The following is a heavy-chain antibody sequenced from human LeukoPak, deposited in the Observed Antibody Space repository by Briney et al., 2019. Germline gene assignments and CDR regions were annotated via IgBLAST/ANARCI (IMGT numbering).Heavy chain of an antibody. CDR2: IIPIFGTA. CDR3: ARTGTYGSGSYYHY. J-gene: IGHJ4*02. CDR1: GGTFSSYA. Sequence: SVKVSCKASGGTFSSYAISWVRQAPGQGLEWMGGIIPIFGTANYAQKFQGRVTITADESTSTAYMELSSLRSEDTAVYYCARTGTYGSGSYYHYWGQGTLVTVSS. D-gene: IGHD3-10*01. V-gene: IGHV1-69*13.